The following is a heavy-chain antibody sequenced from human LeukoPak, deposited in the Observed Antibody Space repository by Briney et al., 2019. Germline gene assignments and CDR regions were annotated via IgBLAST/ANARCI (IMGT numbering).Heavy chain of an antibody. CDR2: ISYDGNEK. Sequence: PGGSLRLSCAASGFTFSSYGMHWVRQTPGKGLEWVAVISYDGNEKYQVDSVKGRFTISRDNAKNSLYLQMNSLKAEDTAVYYCARDGASLDYWGQGTLVTVSS. CDR3: ARDGASLDY. J-gene: IGHJ4*02. CDR1: GFTFSSYG. V-gene: IGHV3-33*05. D-gene: IGHD1-26*01.